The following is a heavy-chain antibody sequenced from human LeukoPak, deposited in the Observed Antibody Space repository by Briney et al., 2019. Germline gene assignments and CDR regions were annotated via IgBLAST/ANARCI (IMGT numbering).Heavy chain of an antibody. V-gene: IGHV4-39*07. D-gene: IGHD2-8*01. CDR3: ARLTYGDI. J-gene: IGHJ3*02. CDR2: IFYSGST. Sequence: PSETLSLTCTVSGGSISSSSYYWGWIRQPPGKGLEWIGSIFYSGSTYYNPSLRSRVTISVDTSKNQFSLKLSSVTAADTAVYYCARLTYGDIWGQGTMVTVSS. CDR1: GGSISSSSYY.